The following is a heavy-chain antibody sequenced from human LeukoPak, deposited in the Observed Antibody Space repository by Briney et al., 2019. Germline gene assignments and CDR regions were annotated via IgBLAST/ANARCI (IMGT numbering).Heavy chain of an antibody. CDR3: VRWRWLQSEFDY. CDR1: GFTFSSYW. Sequence: GVSQRLSCAASGFTFSSYWMSRVRQTPQKGLEWVASIKVDGSDKFYVDSVKGRFTISRDNAQSSLSLQMNSLRVEDTAIYYCVRWRWLQSEFDYWGQGTLVTV. CDR2: IKVDGSDK. D-gene: IGHD5-24*01. J-gene: IGHJ4*02. V-gene: IGHV3-7*01.